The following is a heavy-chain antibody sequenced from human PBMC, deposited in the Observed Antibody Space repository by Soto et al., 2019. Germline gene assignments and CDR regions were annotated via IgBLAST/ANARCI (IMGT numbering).Heavy chain of an antibody. D-gene: IGHD2-2*01. CDR3: ARVGGRGPAAPFDY. CDR2: ISSSSSYI. Sequence: EVQLVESGGGLVKPGGSLRLSCAASGFTFSSYSMNWVRQAPGKGLEWVSSISSSSSYIYYADSVKGRFTISRDNAKNSLYLQMNSLRAEDTAVYYCARVGGRGPAAPFDYWGQGTLVTVSS. J-gene: IGHJ4*02. V-gene: IGHV3-21*01. CDR1: GFTFSSYS.